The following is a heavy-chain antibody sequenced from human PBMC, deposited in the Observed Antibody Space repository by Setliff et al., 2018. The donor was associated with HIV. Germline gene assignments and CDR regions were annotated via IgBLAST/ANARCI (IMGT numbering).Heavy chain of an antibody. CDR1: GFALSNYA. CDR3: MRWGLPYAIDY. Sequence: GGSLRLSCVASGFALSNYAMNWVRQAPGRGLEWVAVSSFDETYKSHADSVKGRFTISRDNSKNTLYLQINSLRVEDTAMYYCMRWGLPYAIDYWGQGMLVTVSS. CDR2: SSFDETYK. V-gene: IGHV3-30*04. D-gene: IGHD2-21*02. J-gene: IGHJ4*02.